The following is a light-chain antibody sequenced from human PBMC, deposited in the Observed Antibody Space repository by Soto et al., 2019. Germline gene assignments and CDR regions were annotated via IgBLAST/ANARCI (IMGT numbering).Light chain of an antibody. J-gene: IGKJ2*01. V-gene: IGKV3-11*01. Sequence: EIVLTQSPATLSLSPGERATLSCRASQSVRSYLAWYQQKPGQAPRLLIYDASTRATGIPARFSGSGSGTDFTLTISSLEPEDVAVYYCQQRSNLMYTFGQGTKLEIK. CDR3: QQRSNLMYT. CDR1: QSVRSY. CDR2: DAS.